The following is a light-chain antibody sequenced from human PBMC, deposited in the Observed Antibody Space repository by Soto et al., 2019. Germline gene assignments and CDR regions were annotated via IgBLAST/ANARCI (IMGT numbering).Light chain of an antibody. CDR3: AAWDDSLNGQV. V-gene: IGLV1-44*01. Sequence: QSALTQPPSASGTPGQRVTISCSGSSSNIGSNTVNWYQQLPGTAPKLLIYSNNQRLSGVPDRFSGSKSGTSASLAISGLQSEDEADYYCAAWDDSLNGQVFGTGTKVTVL. J-gene: IGLJ1*01. CDR1: SSNIGSNT. CDR2: SNN.